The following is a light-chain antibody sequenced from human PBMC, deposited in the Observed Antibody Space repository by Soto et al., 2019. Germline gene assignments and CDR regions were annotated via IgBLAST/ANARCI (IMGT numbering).Light chain of an antibody. CDR3: SSYAGSISFV. V-gene: IGLV2-8*01. CDR2: EVS. J-gene: IGLJ1*01. CDR1: SSDVGDYDY. Sequence: QSALTQPPSASGSPGQSVTISCTGTSSDVGDYDYVSWYQQHPGKAPKLMIYEVSKRPSGVPDRFSGSKSGNTASLTVSGLQAEDEADYYCSSYAGSISFVFGTGTKLTVL.